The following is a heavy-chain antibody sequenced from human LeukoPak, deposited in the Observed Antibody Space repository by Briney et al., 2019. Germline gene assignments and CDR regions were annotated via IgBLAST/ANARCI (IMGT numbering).Heavy chain of an antibody. CDR3: ARDIVVVPAATYYYYGMDV. D-gene: IGHD2-2*01. J-gene: IGHJ6*02. CDR1: GGSISSGGYY. CDR2: IYYSGST. V-gene: IGHV4-31*03. Sequence: SQTLSLTCTVSGGSISSGGYYWSWIRQHPGKGLEWIGYIYYSGSTYYNPSLKSRVTISVDTSKNQFSLKLGSVTAADTAVYYCARDIVVVPAATYYYYGMDVWGQGTTVTVSS.